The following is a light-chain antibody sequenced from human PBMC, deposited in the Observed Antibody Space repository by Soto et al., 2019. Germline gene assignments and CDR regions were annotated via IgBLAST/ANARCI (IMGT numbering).Light chain of an antibody. CDR3: QQYYSTPWT. J-gene: IGKJ1*01. Sequence: DIVMTQSPDSLAVSLGERATINCKSSQSVLYSSNNKNYLAWYQQKPGQPPKLLIYWASTRESVVPDRFSGSGSGTEFTLTISSLQAEDVAAYYCQQYYSTPWTFGQGTKVEI. CDR1: QSVLYSSNNKNY. CDR2: WAS. V-gene: IGKV4-1*01.